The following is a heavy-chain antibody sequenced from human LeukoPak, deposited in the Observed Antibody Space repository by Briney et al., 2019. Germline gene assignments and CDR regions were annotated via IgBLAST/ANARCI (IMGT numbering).Heavy chain of an antibody. Sequence: PGGSLRLSCAASGVTFSSYEMNWVRQAPGKGLECVSYISSSGSTIYYADSVKGRFTISRDNAKNSLYLQMNRLRAEDTAVYYCARGQYDYNYFDYWGQGTLVTVSS. D-gene: IGHD5-12*01. CDR1: GVTFSSYE. J-gene: IGHJ4*02. CDR2: ISSSGSTI. CDR3: ARGQYDYNYFDY. V-gene: IGHV3-48*03.